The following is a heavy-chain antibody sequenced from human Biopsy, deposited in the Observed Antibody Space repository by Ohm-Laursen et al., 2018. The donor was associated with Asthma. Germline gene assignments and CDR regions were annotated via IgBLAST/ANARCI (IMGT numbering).Heavy chain of an antibody. J-gene: IGHJ4*02. V-gene: IGHV3-30*03. CDR3: ASQSSGADFWSGYYYFDY. D-gene: IGHD3-3*01. Sequence: SLRLSCTAPGFTFSSYGMHWVRQAPGKGLEWVAVISYDGSNKYYADSVKGRFTISRDNSKNTLYLQMNSLRAEDTAVYYCASQSSGADFWSGYYYFDYWGQGTLVTVSS. CDR1: GFTFSSYG. CDR2: ISYDGSNK.